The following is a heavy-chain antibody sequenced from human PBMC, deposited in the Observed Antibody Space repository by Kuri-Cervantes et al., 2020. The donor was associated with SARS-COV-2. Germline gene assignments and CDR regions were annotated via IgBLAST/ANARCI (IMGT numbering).Heavy chain of an antibody. J-gene: IGHJ6*02. CDR3: ARTNRGRYYYYYGMVV. Sequence: SQTLSLTCAVYGGSFSGYYWSWIRQPPGKGLEWIGEINHSGSTNYNPSLKSRVTISVDTSKNQFSLKLSSVTAADTAVYYCARTNRGRYYYYYGMVVWGQGTTVTVSS. V-gene: IGHV4-34*01. CDR2: INHSGST. D-gene: IGHD3-10*01. CDR1: GGSFSGYY.